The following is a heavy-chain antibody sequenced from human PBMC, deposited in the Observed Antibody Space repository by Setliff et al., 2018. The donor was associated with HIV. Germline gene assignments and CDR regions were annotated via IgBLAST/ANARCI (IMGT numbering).Heavy chain of an antibody. CDR1: GGPISTDHN. V-gene: IGHV4-39*01. D-gene: IGHD6-19*01. CDR2: IHEKGHT. CDR3: ARHRQWHLLPDH. J-gene: IGHJ4*02. Sequence: SETLSLTCTVSGGPISTDHNWGWFRQPPGKGLEWIAGIHEKGHTYYNPSLKSRVTILMDTSNKQFSVRLRSVTAADTATHYCARHRQWHLLPDHWGQGVWVTVSS.